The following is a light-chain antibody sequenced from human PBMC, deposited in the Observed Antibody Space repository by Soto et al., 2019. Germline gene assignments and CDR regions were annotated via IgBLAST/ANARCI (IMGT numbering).Light chain of an antibody. Sequence: DIQMTQSPSSLSASVGDRVTIICQASQDISKYLTGYQQKPGKAPKLLIYDASILDTGVPSRFSGSVSGTDFSFTISSLQPEDIATYHCQQYDNVPFTFGGGTKVEIK. CDR3: QQYDNVPFT. J-gene: IGKJ4*01. V-gene: IGKV1-33*01. CDR1: QDISKY. CDR2: DAS.